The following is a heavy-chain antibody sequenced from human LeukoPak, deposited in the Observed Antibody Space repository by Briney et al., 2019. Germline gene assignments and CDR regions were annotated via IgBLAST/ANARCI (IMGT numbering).Heavy chain of an antibody. D-gene: IGHD7-27*01. Sequence: GASVKVSCKASGYTFACYYMHWVRQAPGQGLEWMGRINPNSGGTNYAQKFQGGVTMTRDTSISTAYMELSRLRSDDTAVYYCARDFLPGDSDYWGQGTLVTVSS. J-gene: IGHJ4*02. CDR1: GYTFACYY. CDR3: ARDFLPGDSDY. CDR2: INPNSGGT. V-gene: IGHV1-2*06.